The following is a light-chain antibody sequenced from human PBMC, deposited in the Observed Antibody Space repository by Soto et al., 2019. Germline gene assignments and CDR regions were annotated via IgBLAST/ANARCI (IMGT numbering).Light chain of an antibody. J-gene: IGKJ4*01. Sequence: EIVLTQSPGTLSLSPGERATLSCRASQIVSYLAWYRQKPGQAPRLLIYGASARAAGIPDRFSGSGSGTDFTLTISRLKPEDFAVDYCQQYGSRLTFGGGNKVEIK. CDR1: QIVSY. V-gene: IGKV3-20*01. CDR3: QQYGSRLT. CDR2: GAS.